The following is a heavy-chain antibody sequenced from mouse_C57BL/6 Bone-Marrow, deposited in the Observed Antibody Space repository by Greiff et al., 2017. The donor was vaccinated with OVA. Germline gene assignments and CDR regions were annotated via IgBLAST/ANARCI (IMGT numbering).Heavy chain of an antibody. V-gene: IGHV1-81*01. Sequence: QVQLQQSGAELARPGASVKLSCKASGYTFTSYGISWVKQRTGQGLEWIGEIYPRSGNMYYNEKFKGKATLTADKSSSTAYMELRSLTSEDSAVYICARRDGSSYWYFDVWGTGTTVTVSS. CDR2: IYPRSGNM. CDR1: GYTFTSYG. D-gene: IGHD1-1*01. CDR3: ARRDGSSYWYFDV. J-gene: IGHJ1*03.